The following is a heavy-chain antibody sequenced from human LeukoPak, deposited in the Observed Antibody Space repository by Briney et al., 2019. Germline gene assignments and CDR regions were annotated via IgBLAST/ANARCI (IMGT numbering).Heavy chain of an antibody. CDR3: AKGVDCSTATCYTPSYYYMDV. Sequence: GGSLRLSCAASGFTFSRYSMNWVRQDPGKWREWVSSIMISRSNIYYAASVKGRFTISRDNAKISLYLQMNSLRAEDTAVYYCAKGVDCSTATCYTPSYYYMDVWGKGTTVTVSS. CDR1: GFTFSRYS. D-gene: IGHD2-2*01. CDR2: IMISRSNI. J-gene: IGHJ6*03. V-gene: IGHV3-21*01.